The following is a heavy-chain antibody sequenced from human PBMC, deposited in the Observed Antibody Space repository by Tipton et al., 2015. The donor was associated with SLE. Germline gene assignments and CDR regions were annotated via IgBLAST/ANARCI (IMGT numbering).Heavy chain of an antibody. Sequence: SLRLSCAASGFTFSSYAMSWVRQAPGKGLEWVSAISGSGGSTYYADSVKGRFTISRDNSKNTLYLQMNSLRAEDTAVYYCAKDGEDVVATNSFEYWGQGNLVTVSS. CDR2: ISGSGGST. J-gene: IGHJ4*02. D-gene: IGHD5-12*01. CDR3: AKDGEDVVATNSFEY. CDR1: GFTFSSYA. V-gene: IGHV3-23*01.